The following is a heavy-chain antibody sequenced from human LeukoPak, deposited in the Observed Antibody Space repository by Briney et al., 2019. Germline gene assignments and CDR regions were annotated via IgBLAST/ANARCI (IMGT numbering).Heavy chain of an antibody. CDR2: ISGSGGST. D-gene: IGHD2-2*01. V-gene: IGHV3-23*01. J-gene: IGHJ3*02. CDR1: GFTFSSDA. CDR3: ARGYCSSINCYAFDI. Sequence: GGSLRLSCAASGFTFSSDAMRGVREAPGKGGEGVSNISGSGGSTYYADSVKGRFTISRDNSKNTLSLQMNSLRADDTAVYYCARGYCSSINCYAFDIWGQGTMVTVSS.